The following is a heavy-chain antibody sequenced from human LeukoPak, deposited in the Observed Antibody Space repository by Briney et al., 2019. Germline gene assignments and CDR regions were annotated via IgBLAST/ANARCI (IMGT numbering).Heavy chain of an antibody. V-gene: IGHV4-34*01. CDR3: ARGRVMITFGGVIALDY. D-gene: IGHD3-16*02. Sequence: PSETLSLTCAVYGGSFSGYYWSWIRQPPGKGLEWIGEINHSGSTNYNPSLKSRVTISVDTSKNQFSLKLSSVTAADTAVYYCARGRVMITFGGVIALDYWGQGTLVTVSS. CDR1: GGSFSGYY. CDR2: INHSGST. J-gene: IGHJ4*02.